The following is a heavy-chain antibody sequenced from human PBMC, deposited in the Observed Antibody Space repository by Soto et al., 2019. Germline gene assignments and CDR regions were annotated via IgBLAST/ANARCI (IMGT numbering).Heavy chain of an antibody. CDR2: ISGRGDDT. D-gene: IGHD3-22*01. CDR1: GFTFSSYA. Sequence: GGSLRLSCAASGFTFSSYAMSWVRQAPGKGLEWVSTISGRGDDTYYTDSVKGRFAISRDNSKNTLYVHMNSLRAEDTAVYYCARAQPTYSSSYFDYWGQGTLVTVSS. CDR3: ARAQPTYSSSYFDY. V-gene: IGHV3-23*01. J-gene: IGHJ4*02.